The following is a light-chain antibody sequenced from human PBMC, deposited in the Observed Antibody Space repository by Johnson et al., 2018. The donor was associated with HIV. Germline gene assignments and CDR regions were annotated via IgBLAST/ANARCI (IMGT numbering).Light chain of an antibody. CDR1: SSNIGNNY. Sequence: QSILTQPPSVSAAPGQKVTISCSGSSSNIGNNYVSWYQQLPGTAPKLLIYDNNKRPSGTPDRFSGSKSGPSATLGITGLQTGDEADYYCGTWDPSLRSGFFGTGTKVTVL. V-gene: IGLV1-51*01. CDR2: DNN. J-gene: IGLJ1*01. CDR3: GTWDPSLRSGF.